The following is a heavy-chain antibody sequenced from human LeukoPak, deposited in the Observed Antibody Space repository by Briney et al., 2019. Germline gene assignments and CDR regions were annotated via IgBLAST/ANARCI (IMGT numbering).Heavy chain of an antibody. J-gene: IGHJ4*02. CDR1: GFTFTSYS. V-gene: IGHV3-23*01. Sequence: GGSLRLSCAASGFTFTSYSMNWVRQAPGKGLEWVSTISGGGGSTYYADFVKGRFTISRDNSKNTLYLQVNSLRAEDTAVYYCAKGGKWDVTPFDYWGQGTLVTVSS. D-gene: IGHD1-26*01. CDR3: AKGGKWDVTPFDY. CDR2: ISGGGGST.